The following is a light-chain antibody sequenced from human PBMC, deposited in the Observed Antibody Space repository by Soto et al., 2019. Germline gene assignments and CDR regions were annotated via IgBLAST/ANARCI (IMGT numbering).Light chain of an antibody. J-gene: IGLJ3*02. CDR3: QVWDSSSDHPV. CDR1: NIGSKS. V-gene: IGLV3-21*02. CDR2: DDS. Sequence: SYELTQPPSVSVAPGQTARITCGGNNIGSKSVHWYQQKPGQAPVLVVYDDSDRPSGSPERFSGSNSGNTATLTISRVEAGDEADYYCQVWDSSSDHPVFGGGTKVTVL.